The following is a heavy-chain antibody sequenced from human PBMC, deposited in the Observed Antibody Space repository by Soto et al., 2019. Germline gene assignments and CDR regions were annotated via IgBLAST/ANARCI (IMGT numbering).Heavy chain of an antibody. V-gene: IGHV3-66*01. CDR1: GFTVSSNY. Sequence: EVQLVESGGGLVQPGGSLRLSCAASGFTVSSNYMRWVRQAPGKGLEWVSVIYSGGSTYYADSVKGRFTISRDNSKNTLYLQMNSLRAEDTAVYYCASMNFDAYYDFWSGSYYFDYWGQGTLVTVSS. D-gene: IGHD3-3*01. CDR3: ASMNFDAYYDFWSGSYYFDY. J-gene: IGHJ4*02. CDR2: IYSGGST.